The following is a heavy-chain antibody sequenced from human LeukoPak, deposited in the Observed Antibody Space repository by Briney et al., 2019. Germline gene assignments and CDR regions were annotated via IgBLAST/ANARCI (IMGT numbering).Heavy chain of an antibody. J-gene: IGHJ4*02. CDR1: GGTFSSYA. CDR3: ARGYYDSSGYYSS. CDR2: VIPIFGTA. V-gene: IGHV1-69*05. D-gene: IGHD3-22*01. Sequence: ASVKVSCKASGGTFSSYAISWVRQAPGQGLEWMGGVIPIFGTANYAQKFQGRVTITTDESTSTAYMELSSLRSEDTAVYYCARGYYDSSGYYSSRGQGTLVTVSS.